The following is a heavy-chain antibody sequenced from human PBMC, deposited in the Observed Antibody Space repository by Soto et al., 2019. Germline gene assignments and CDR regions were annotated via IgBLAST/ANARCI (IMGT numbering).Heavy chain of an antibody. CDR1: GFTFSSYA. V-gene: IGHV3-30-3*01. Sequence: QVQLVESGGGVVQPGRSLRLSCAASGFTFSSYAMHWVRQAPGKGLEWVAVISYDGSNKYYADSVKGRFTISRDNSKNTGYLQMNNLRAEDTAVYYCERDKSPYSSGWHHRPFDYWGQGTLVTVSS. D-gene: IGHD6-19*01. J-gene: IGHJ4*02. CDR3: ERDKSPYSSGWHHRPFDY. CDR2: ISYDGSNK.